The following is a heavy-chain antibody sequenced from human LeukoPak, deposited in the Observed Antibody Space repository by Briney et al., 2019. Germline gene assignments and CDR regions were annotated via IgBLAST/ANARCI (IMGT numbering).Heavy chain of an antibody. CDR1: GGTFSSYA. D-gene: IGHD2-15*01. CDR3: ARAGYCSGGSCYPNDAFDI. J-gene: IGHJ3*02. V-gene: IGHV1-69*04. Sequence: ASVKVSCKASGGTFSSYAISWVRQAPGQGLEWMGRIIPIFGIANYAQKFQGRVTITADKSTSTAYMELSSLRSEDTAVYYCARAGYCSGGSCYPNDAFDIWGQGTMVTVSS. CDR2: IIPIFGIA.